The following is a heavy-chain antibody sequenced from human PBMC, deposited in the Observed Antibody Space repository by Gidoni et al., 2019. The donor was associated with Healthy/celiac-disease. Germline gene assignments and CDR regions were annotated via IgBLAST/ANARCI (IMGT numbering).Heavy chain of an antibody. CDR2: IIPILGIA. CDR3: ARDGTDTAMVTAMNVWFDP. V-gene: IGHV1-69*08. J-gene: IGHJ5*02. D-gene: IGHD5-18*01. CDR1: GATFSSYT. Sequence: QVQLVQSGAEVTKPGSSVKFSCKASGATFSSYTISWVRQAPGQGLECLGRIIPILGIANYAQKFQGRVTITADKSTSTAYMELSSLRSEDTAVYDCARDGTDTAMVTAMNVWFDPWGQGTLVTVSS.